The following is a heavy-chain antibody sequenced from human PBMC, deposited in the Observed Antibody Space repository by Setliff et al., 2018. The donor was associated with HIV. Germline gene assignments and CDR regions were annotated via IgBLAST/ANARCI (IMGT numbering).Heavy chain of an antibody. CDR3: VTSSSWSSRLNF. D-gene: IGHD2-2*01. CDR2: TSNSGKT. Sequence: PSQTLSLTCAVYGGSLSGHYWSWIRQPPGQGLEWIGETSNSGKTNYNPSLKSRVTISVDTSKNQFSLKLTSVTAADTAVYYCVTSSSWSSRLNFWGPGMLVTVS. V-gene: IGHV4-34*01. J-gene: IGHJ4*02. CDR1: GGSLSGHY.